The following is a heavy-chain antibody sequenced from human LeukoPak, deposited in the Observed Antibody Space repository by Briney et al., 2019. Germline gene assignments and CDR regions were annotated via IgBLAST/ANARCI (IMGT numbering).Heavy chain of an antibody. J-gene: IGHJ4*02. Sequence: GGSLRLSCAASGFTFSSYSMNWVRQAPGKGLEWVSAISGSGGSTYYADSVKGRFTTSRDNSKNTLYLQMNSLRAEDTAVYYCAKDSSGYFNDWGQGTLVTVSS. CDR3: AKDSSGYFND. V-gene: IGHV3-23*01. D-gene: IGHD3-22*01. CDR2: ISGSGGST. CDR1: GFTFSSYS.